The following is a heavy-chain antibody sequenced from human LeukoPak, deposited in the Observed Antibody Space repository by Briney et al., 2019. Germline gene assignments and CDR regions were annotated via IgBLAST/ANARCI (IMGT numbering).Heavy chain of an antibody. V-gene: IGHV3-30*02. Sequence: PGGSLRLSCAASGFTFSSYGMHWVRQAPGKGLEWVAFIRYDGSNKYYADSVKGRFTISRDNSKNTLYLQMNSLRAEDTAVYYCANDPSGGYDSFPDYWGQGTLVTVSS. CDR3: ANDPSGGYDSFPDY. D-gene: IGHD5-12*01. CDR2: IRYDGSNK. CDR1: GFTFSSYG. J-gene: IGHJ4*02.